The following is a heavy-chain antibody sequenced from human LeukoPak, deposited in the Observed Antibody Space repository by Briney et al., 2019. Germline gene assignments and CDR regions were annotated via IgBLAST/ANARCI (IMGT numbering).Heavy chain of an antibody. CDR3: ARSQIAGSSVFDP. CDR2: ISTYNGNT. V-gene: IGHV1-18*01. CDR1: GYTFSSYG. Sequence: ASVTVSCKGSGYTFSSYGISWVRQAPGHGLEGMGWISTYNGNTNYAQKFQGRVTMTRDTSINTAYMELRSLRSDDTAVYYCARSQIAGSSVFDPWGQGTLVTVSS. J-gene: IGHJ5*02. D-gene: IGHD2-15*01.